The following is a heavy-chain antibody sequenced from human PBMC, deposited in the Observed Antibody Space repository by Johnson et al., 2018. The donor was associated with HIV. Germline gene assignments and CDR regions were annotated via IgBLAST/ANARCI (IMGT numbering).Heavy chain of an antibody. J-gene: IGHJ3*02. CDR3: AVLWFGDLWAFDI. D-gene: IGHD3-10*01. CDR2: ISFDGSNK. V-gene: IGHV3-30*04. CDR1: GFTFSSYA. Sequence: QVQLVESGGGLVQPGGSLRLSCAASGFTFSSYAMSWVRQTPGKGLEWVAVISFDGSNKYYADSVKGRFTISRDNAKNSLYLQMNSLRAEDTALYYCAVLWFGDLWAFDIWGQGTKVTVSS.